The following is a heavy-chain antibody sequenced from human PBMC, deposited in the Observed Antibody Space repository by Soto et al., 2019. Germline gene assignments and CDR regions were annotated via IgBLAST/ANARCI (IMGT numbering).Heavy chain of an antibody. CDR2: IYYSGST. V-gene: IGHV4-31*03. J-gene: IGHJ3*02. CDR3: ARGDDYGDYRGAFDI. CDR1: GGSISSGGYY. Sequence: QVQLQEPGPGLVKPSQTLSLTCTVSGGSISSGGYYWSWIRQHPGKGLEWIGYIYYSGSTYYNPSLKCRVTITVGTSKNQFSLKLSSVTAADTAGYYCARGDDYGDYRGAFDIWGQGTMVTVSS. D-gene: IGHD4-17*01.